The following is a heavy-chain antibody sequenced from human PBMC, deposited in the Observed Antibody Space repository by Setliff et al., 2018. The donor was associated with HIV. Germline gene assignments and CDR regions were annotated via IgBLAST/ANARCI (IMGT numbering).Heavy chain of an antibody. J-gene: IGHJ4*02. CDR3: VKDSPNDYGDYSYFDY. CDR1: GFTFSTYP. CDR2: ITGSGGST. V-gene: IGHV3-23*01. Sequence: GGSLRLSCVASGFTFSTYPMSWVRQAPGKGLEWVSAITGSGGSTYYAASAKGRFTISRDNSKTTVYLQMNSLRADDTAIYYCVKDSPNDYGDYSYFDYWGQGTLVTVSS. D-gene: IGHD4-17*01.